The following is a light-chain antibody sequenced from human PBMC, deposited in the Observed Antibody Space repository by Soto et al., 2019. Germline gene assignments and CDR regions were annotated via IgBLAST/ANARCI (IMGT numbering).Light chain of an antibody. CDR3: HQRQSWPRT. V-gene: IGKV3-20*01. J-gene: IGKJ1*01. Sequence: IMLTQSPGTLSLSPGAGAIFTCRASPSLTSRYLAWYQQKPGQAPRVLIYRASIRAAGIPARFSASGSGTDFTLTISDVQPEDFALYYCHQRQSWPRTFGQGTKVDIK. CDR2: RAS. CDR1: PSLTSRY.